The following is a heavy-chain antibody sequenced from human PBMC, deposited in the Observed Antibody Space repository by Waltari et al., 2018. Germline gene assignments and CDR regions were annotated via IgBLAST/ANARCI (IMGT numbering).Heavy chain of an antibody. D-gene: IGHD6-19*01. CDR1: GGAFSSYA. CDR3: AREAVAGLDY. Sequence: QVQLVQSGAEVKKPGSSVKVSCKASGGAFSSYAVSWVRQAPRQGLEWMGGIIPSFGTANYAQNFPGRVTITADESTSSAYMDLSGLRSEDTAVYYCAREAVAGLDYWGQGTLVTVSS. CDR2: IIPSFGTA. V-gene: IGHV1-69*12. J-gene: IGHJ4*02.